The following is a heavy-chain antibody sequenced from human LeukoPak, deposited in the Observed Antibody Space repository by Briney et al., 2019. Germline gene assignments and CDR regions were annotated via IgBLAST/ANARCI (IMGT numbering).Heavy chain of an antibody. CDR3: ARGPPTIVVVITTGDFDS. Sequence: ASVKVSCKASGYAFTGYYIHWVRQAPGQGLEWMGWINPNSGGTNYAQKFQGRVTMPRDTSISTAYMELRRLRSDDRAVYYRARGPPTIVVVITTGDFDSWGQGTLVTVSS. D-gene: IGHD3-22*01. J-gene: IGHJ4*02. CDR1: GYAFTGYY. CDR2: INPNSGGT. V-gene: IGHV1-2*02.